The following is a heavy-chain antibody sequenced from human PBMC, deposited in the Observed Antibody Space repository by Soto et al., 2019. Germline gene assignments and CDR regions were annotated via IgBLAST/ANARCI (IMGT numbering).Heavy chain of an antibody. D-gene: IGHD4-4*01. J-gene: IGHJ4*02. CDR2: IYSGGST. V-gene: IGHV3-66*01. CDR3: ARSTSDSSNFDS. Sequence: EVHLVESGGGLVQPGGTLRLSCAASGLTVSSNYMSWVRQAPGKGLEWVSVIYSGGSTYYADSVKGRFTISRDNSKNTLYLQMNRLRAEDTAVYYCARSTSDSSNFDSWGQGTLVTVSS. CDR1: GLTVSSNY.